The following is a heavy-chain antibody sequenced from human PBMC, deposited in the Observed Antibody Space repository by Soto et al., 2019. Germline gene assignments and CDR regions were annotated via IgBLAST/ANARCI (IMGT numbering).Heavy chain of an antibody. CDR1: GFISNNYA. J-gene: IGHJ4*02. V-gene: IGHV1-18*04. CDR3: ATAGNYDSSGRDF. D-gene: IGHD3-22*01. CDR2: ISANSGNT. Sequence: GTSMKVSCKDSGFISNNYAISWVRQAPGPGLERMGWISANSGNTNYAQKLQGSVTMTTDTSTSTAYMELRSLRPDATAVYYCATAGNYDSSGRDFWGQGTLVTVSS.